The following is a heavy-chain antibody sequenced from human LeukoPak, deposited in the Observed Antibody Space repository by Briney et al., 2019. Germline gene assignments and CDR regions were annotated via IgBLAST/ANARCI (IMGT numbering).Heavy chain of an antibody. CDR1: GGSISSYY. V-gene: IGHV4-59*01. CDR3: ARERRSDYGMDV. Sequence: PSETLSLTCTVSGGSISSYYWSWIRQPPGKGLEWIGYIYYSGSTNYNSSLKSRVTISVDTSKNQFSLKLSSVTAADTAVYYCARERRSDYGMDVWGQGTTVTVSS. CDR2: IYYSGST. J-gene: IGHJ6*02.